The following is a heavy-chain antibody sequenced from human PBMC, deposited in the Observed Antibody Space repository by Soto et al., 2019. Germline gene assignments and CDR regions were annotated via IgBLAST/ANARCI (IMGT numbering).Heavy chain of an antibody. CDR3: GFGGRLYY. Sequence: EVQLVESGGGMIQSGGSLRLSCAASGFTVSSNYMSWVRQAPGKGLEWVSVIYSGGSTYYADSVKGRFTISRDNSKNTLCLRMTSLRAEDTAVYDGGFGGRLYYWGQGTLVTVSS. V-gene: IGHV3-53*01. D-gene: IGHD3-16*01. CDR2: IYSGGST. CDR1: GFTVSSNY. J-gene: IGHJ4*02.